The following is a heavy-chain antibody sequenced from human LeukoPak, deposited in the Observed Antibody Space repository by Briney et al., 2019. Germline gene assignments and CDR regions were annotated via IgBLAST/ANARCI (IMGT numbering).Heavy chain of an antibody. J-gene: IGHJ5*02. CDR3: AREPGYYDSSGYYRWFDP. D-gene: IGHD3-22*01. V-gene: IGHV1-69*13. Sequence: GASVKVSCKASGGTFSSYAISWVRQAPGQGLEWMGGIIPIFGTANYAQKFQGRVTITADESTSTAYMELSSLRSEDTAVYYCAREPGYYDSSGYYRWFDPWGQGTLVTVSS. CDR1: GGTFSSYA. CDR2: IIPIFGTA.